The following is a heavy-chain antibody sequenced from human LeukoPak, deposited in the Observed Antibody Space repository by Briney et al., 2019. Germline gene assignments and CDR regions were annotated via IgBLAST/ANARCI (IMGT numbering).Heavy chain of an antibody. V-gene: IGHV4-39*07. CDR2: IYYSGST. CDR1: GGSISGSSYF. J-gene: IGHJ4*02. CDR3: AREVGIAARPFDY. Sequence: SETLSLTRTVSGGSISGSSYFWGWIRQPPGKGLEWIGSIYYSGSTYYNPSLKSRVTISVDTSKNQFSLKLSSVTAADTAVYYCAREVGIAARPFDYWGQGTLVTVSS. D-gene: IGHD6-6*01.